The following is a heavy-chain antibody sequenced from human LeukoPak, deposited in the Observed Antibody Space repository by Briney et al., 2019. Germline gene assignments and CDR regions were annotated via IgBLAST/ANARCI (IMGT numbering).Heavy chain of an antibody. CDR2: IYHSGST. Sequence: SETLSLTCAVSGGSISSSNWWSWVRQPPGKGLEWIGEIYHSGSTNYNPSLKSRVTISVDKSKNQFSLKLSSVTAADTAVYYCARVLYGSGSLYYYYYYMDVWGKGTTVTISS. CDR3: ARVLYGSGSLYYYYYYMDV. V-gene: IGHV4-4*02. CDR1: GGSISSSNW. J-gene: IGHJ6*03. D-gene: IGHD3-10*01.